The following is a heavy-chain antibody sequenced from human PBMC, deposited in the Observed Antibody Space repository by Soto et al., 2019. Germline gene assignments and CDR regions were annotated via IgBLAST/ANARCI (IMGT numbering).Heavy chain of an antibody. CDR1: GFLLSTTGVG. CDR3: AHRLSVAGGEYFQH. CDR2: IYWDDDK. V-gene: IGHV2-5*02. J-gene: IGHJ1*01. Sequence: SGPTLVNPTQTLTLTCSFSGFLLSTTGVGVAWIRQPPGKALEWLALIYWDDDKRYSPSLKTRLTITKDASKNLVVLTMTNMDPVDTATYYCAHRLSVAGGEYFQHWGQGTLVTVSS. D-gene: IGHD6-19*01.